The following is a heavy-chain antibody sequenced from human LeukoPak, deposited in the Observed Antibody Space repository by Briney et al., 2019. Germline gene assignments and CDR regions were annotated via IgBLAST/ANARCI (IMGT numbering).Heavy chain of an antibody. J-gene: IGHJ4*02. Sequence: PGGSLRLSCAASRFIFSTYAMSWVRQAPGRGLEWVSTVSDSGGSTYYADSVKGRFTISRDNSKNTLYLQMNSLRAEDTAVYYCARAAGGYYFDYWGQGTLVTVSS. CDR1: RFIFSTYA. D-gene: IGHD3-10*01. CDR2: VSDSGGST. CDR3: ARAAGGYYFDY. V-gene: IGHV3-23*01.